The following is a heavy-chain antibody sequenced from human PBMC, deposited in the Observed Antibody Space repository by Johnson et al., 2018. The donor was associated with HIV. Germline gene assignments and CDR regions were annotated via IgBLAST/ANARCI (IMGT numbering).Heavy chain of an antibody. Sequence: QVLLVESGGGVVQPGGSLRLSCAASGFTFSSYGMHWVRQAPGKGLEWVAFIRYDGSNKYYADSVKGRFTISRDNSKNTLYLQMNSLRAEDTAVYYCAKEQLLRAFDIWGQGTMVTVSS. D-gene: IGHD2-15*01. J-gene: IGHJ3*02. V-gene: IGHV3-30*02. CDR1: GFTFSSYG. CDR3: AKEQLLRAFDI. CDR2: IRYDGSNK.